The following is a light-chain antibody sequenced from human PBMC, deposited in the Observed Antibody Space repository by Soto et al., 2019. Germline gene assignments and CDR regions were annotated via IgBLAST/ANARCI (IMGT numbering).Light chain of an antibody. Sequence: QSVLTQPPSVSTAPGQTVTISCSGSSSHIGKNVVSWYQHLPGTAPKLLIYDNNDRPSGIPDRFSGSKSGTSATLGITGLQTGDEADYYCATWDSSLNAAVFGPGTKLTVL. J-gene: IGLJ1*01. CDR3: ATWDSSLNAAV. CDR2: DNN. V-gene: IGLV1-51*01. CDR1: SSHIGKNV.